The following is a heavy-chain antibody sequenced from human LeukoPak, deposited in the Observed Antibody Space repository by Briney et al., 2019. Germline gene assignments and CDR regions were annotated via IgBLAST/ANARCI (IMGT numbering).Heavy chain of an antibody. CDR3: ASAGELAHFGY. CDR2: IIPIFGTA. J-gene: IGHJ4*02. V-gene: IGHV1-69*05. Sequence: SVKVSCKDSGGTFSIYAISWVRQAPGQGLEWMGRIIPIFGTANYAQKFQGRVTITTDESTSTAYMELSSLRSEDTAVYYCASAGELAHFGYWGQGTLVTVSS. CDR1: GGTFSIYA. D-gene: IGHD1-26*01.